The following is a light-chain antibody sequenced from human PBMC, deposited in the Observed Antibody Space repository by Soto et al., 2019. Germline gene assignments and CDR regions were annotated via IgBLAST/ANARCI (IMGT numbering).Light chain of an antibody. CDR2: GNF. Sequence: QSVLTQPPSVSGAPGQRVTISCTGSSSNLGADYDVHWYQQLPGTAPKLLIYGNFNRPSGVPDRVSGSKSGTSASLAITGLQAEDEADYYCQSYDSDLSGYVFGTGTKVTVL. V-gene: IGLV1-40*01. CDR1: SSNLGADYD. CDR3: QSYDSDLSGYV. J-gene: IGLJ1*01.